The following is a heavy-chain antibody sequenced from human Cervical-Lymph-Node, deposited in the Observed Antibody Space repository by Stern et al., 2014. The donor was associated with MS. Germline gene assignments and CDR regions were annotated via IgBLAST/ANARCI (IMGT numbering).Heavy chain of an antibody. D-gene: IGHD6-6*01. CDR3: ASSLRSSSSAFDY. Sequence: QVQLVQSGAEVKKPGASVKVSCKASGYTFTSYYMHWVRQAPGQGLEWMGIINLSGGSTSYAQKLQGRVTMTRDTSTSTVYMEMSSLRSEDPAIYYCASSLRSSSSAFDYGGQGTLV. J-gene: IGHJ4*02. V-gene: IGHV1-46*04. CDR1: GYTFTSYY. CDR2: INLSGGST.